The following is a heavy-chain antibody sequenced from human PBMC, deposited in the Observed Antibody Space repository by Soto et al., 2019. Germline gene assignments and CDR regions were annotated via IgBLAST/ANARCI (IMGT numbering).Heavy chain of an antibody. Sequence: VNVSLQDPGGTCSSYSISVVRKPPGQGLEWMGGIIPIFGTANYAQKFQGRVTITADESTSTAYMELSSLRSEETAVYYCARIWRKMLYFSGGMDVWGQGTTVTVSS. J-gene: IGHJ6*02. CDR1: GGTCSSYS. D-gene: IGHD2-8*01. CDR2: IIPIFGTA. V-gene: IGHV1-69*01. CDR3: ARIWRKMLYFSGGMDV.